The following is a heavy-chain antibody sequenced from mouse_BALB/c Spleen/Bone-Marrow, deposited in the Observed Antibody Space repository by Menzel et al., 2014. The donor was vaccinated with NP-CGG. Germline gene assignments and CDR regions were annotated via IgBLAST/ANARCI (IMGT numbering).Heavy chain of an antibody. CDR2: IYPGDGDT. J-gene: IGHJ4*01. D-gene: IGHD3-2*02. V-gene: IGHV1-87*01. CDR3: ARSGAMDY. Sequence: QVQLKQSGAELARPGASVKLSCKASGYTFXSYWMQWVKQRPGQGLEWIGAIYPGDGDTRYTQKFKGKATLTADKSSSTAYMQLSSLASEDSAVYYCARSGAMDYWGQGTSVTVSS. CDR1: GYTFXSYW.